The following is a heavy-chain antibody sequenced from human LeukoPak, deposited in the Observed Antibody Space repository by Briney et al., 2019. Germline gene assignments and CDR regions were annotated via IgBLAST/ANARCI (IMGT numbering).Heavy chain of an antibody. D-gene: IGHD3-9*01. V-gene: IGHV4-61*02. CDR3: ARHDDKEGYDILTGYYPYYFDY. Sequence: SETLSLTCTASGGSISSGSYYWSWIRQPAGKGLEWIGRIYTSGSTNYNPSLKSRVTISVDTSKNQFSLKLSSVTAADTAVYYCARHDDKEGYDILTGYYPYYFDYWGQGTLVTVSS. CDR1: GGSISSGSYY. CDR2: IYTSGST. J-gene: IGHJ4*02.